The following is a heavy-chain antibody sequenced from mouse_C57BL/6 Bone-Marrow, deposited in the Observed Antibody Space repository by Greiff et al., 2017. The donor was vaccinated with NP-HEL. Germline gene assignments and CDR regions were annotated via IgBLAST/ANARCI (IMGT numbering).Heavy chain of an antibody. CDR3: ARCGNYVDYYARDY. J-gene: IGHJ4*01. Sequence: VQLQQSGPELVKPGASVKIPCKASGYTFTDYNMDWVKQSHGKSLEWIGDINPNNGGTIYNQKFKGKATLTVDKSSSTAYMELRSLTSEDTAVYYCARCGNYVDYYARDYWGQGTSVTVSS. V-gene: IGHV1-18*01. D-gene: IGHD2-1*01. CDR2: INPNNGGT. CDR1: GYTFTDYN.